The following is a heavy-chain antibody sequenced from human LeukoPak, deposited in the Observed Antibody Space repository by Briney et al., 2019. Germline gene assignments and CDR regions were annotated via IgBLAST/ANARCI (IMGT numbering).Heavy chain of an antibody. Sequence: GGSLRLSCAASGFTFSSYWMSWVRQAPGKGLEWVANIKQDGSEKNCVDSVRGRFTISRDNAKNSLYLQMNSLRAEDTTVYYCGRRRGMGSLDYWGQGTLVTVSS. CDR3: GRRRGMGSLDY. V-gene: IGHV3-7*03. D-gene: IGHD2-8*01. CDR2: IKQDGSEK. J-gene: IGHJ4*02. CDR1: GFTFSSYW.